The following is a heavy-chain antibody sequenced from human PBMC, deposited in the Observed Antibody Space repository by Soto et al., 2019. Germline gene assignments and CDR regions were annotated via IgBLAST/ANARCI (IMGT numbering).Heavy chain of an antibody. CDR1: GFSLSTSGVG. Sequence: QITLKESGPTLVKPTQTLTLTCTFSGFSLSTSGVGVGWIRQPPGKALQWLALIYWDDDKRYSPSLKSRLTITXATXKXMVGLTMTNIDPMDTATYYCAHRSGGATRIYNWFDPWGQGTLVTVSS. V-gene: IGHV2-5*02. CDR2: IYWDDDK. D-gene: IGHD1-26*01. J-gene: IGHJ5*02. CDR3: AHRSGGATRIYNWFDP.